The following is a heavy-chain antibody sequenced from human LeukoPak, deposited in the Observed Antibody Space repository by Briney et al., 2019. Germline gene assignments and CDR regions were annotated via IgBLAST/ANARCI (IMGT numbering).Heavy chain of an antibody. CDR1: GFTFSSYA. CDR2: ISGSGGST. V-gene: IGHV3-23*01. CDR3: AKDWEGSSSWYNWFDP. Sequence: PGGSLRLSCAASGFTFSSYAMSWVRQAPGKGLEGVSAISGSGGSTYYADSVKGRFTISRDNSKNTLYLQMNSLRAEDTAVYYCAKDWEGSSSWYNWFDPWGQGTLVTVSS. J-gene: IGHJ5*02. D-gene: IGHD6-13*01.